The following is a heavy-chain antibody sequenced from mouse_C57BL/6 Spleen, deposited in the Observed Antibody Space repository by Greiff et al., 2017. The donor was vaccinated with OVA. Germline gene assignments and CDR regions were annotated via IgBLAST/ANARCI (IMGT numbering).Heavy chain of an antibody. Sequence: QVQLQQSGAELVRPGASVKLSCKASGYTFTDYYINWVKQRPGQGLEWIARIYPGSGNTYYNEKFKGKATLTAEKSSSTAYMQLSSLTSEDSAVYFCARNGGNYFDYWGQGTTLTVSS. CDR3: ARNGGNYFDY. V-gene: IGHV1-76*01. J-gene: IGHJ2*01. CDR1: GYTFTDYY. CDR2: IYPGSGNT.